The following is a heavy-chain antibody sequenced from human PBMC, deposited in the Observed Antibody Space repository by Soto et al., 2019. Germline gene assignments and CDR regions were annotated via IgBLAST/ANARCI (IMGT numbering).Heavy chain of an antibody. Sequence: GGSLRLSCAASGFTFSSYGMHWVRQAPGKGLEWVAVISYDGSNKYYADSVKGRFTISRDNSKNTLYLQMNSLRAEDTAVYYCAKDLTWGYSYGYESIPNPDYWGQGTLVTVSS. CDR2: ISYDGSNK. J-gene: IGHJ4*02. V-gene: IGHV3-30*18. D-gene: IGHD5-18*01. CDR3: AKDLTWGYSYGYESIPNPDY. CDR1: GFTFSSYG.